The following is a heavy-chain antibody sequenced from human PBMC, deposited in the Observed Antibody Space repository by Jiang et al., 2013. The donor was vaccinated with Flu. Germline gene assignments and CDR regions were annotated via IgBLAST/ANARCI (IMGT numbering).Heavy chain of an antibody. Sequence: KPTQTLTLTCTFSGFSLSTSGMCVSWTRQPPGKALEWLARIDWDNDEFYSPFLKTRLTISKDTSKNQVVLTMANMDPADTATYYCARTHVRGIEVGVWFDSVGPGNPGHRLL. J-gene: IGHJ5*01. CDR1: GFSLSTSGMC. V-gene: IGHV2-70*16. CDR3: ARTHVRGIEVGVWFDS. CDR2: IDWDNDE. D-gene: IGHD3-10*01.